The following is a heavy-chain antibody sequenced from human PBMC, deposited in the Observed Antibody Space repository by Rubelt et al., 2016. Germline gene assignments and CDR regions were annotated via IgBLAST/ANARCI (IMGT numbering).Heavy chain of an antibody. D-gene: IGHD2-15*01. CDR2: IYYSGST. J-gene: IGHJ4*02. CDR1: GGSITGYY. Sequence: QVQLQESGPGLVKPSETLSLTCTVSGGSITGYYWSWIRQPPGKGLEWIGYIYYSGSTNYNPSLKGRVAISVETSKNQFYLKLSSVTAADTAVYYCAREVAAEGAFDYWGQGTLVTVSS. CDR3: AREVAAEGAFDY. V-gene: IGHV4-59*12.